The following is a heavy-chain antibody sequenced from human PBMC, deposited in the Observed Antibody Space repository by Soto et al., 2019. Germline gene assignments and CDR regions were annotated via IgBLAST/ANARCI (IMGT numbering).Heavy chain of an antibody. D-gene: IGHD2-2*01. V-gene: IGHV4-31*11. CDR3: ARVDIVVVPAAINYYYYMDV. Sequence: ASETLSLTCAVSGGSIRSGGYYWSWIRQHPGKGLEWIGYIHYSGSTYYNPSLKSRVTISVDTSKNQFSLKLSSVTAADTAVYYCARVDIVVVPAAINYYYYMDVWGKGTTVTVSS. CDR2: IHYSGST. J-gene: IGHJ6*03. CDR1: GGSIRSGGYY.